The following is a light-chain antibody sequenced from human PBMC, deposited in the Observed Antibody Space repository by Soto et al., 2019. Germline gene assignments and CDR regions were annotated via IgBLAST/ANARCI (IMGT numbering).Light chain of an antibody. J-gene: IGLJ1*01. CDR3: QSYDSSPSGYV. Sequence: QSVLTQPPSLSGAPGQRVTISCTGSGSNIGAPYDVHWYQHLPGTAPKLLIYGSTNRPSGVPGRFSGSKSGTSASLAITGLRAEDEADYYCQSYDSSPSGYVFGAGTKVTVL. V-gene: IGLV1-40*01. CDR1: GSNIGAPYD. CDR2: GST.